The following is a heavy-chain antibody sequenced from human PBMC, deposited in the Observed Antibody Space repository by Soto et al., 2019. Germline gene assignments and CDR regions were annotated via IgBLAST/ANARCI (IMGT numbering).Heavy chain of an antibody. Sequence: SETLSLTCTVSRDSVSSGSYYWSWIRQPPGKGLEWIGYIYYSGSTNYNPSLKSRVTISVDTSKNQFSLKLSSVTAADTAVYYCAIDRSDDLKSFGSFDICGPGTMGTVS. CDR1: RDSVSSGSYY. CDR3: AIDRSDDLKSFGSFDI. CDR2: IYYSGST. J-gene: IGHJ3*02. D-gene: IGHD3-3*01. V-gene: IGHV4-61*01.